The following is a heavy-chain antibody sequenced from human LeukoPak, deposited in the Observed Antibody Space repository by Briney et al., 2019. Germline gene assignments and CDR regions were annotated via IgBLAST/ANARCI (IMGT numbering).Heavy chain of an antibody. D-gene: IGHD2-2*01. Sequence: SQTLSLTYAISGDSVSSNSVTWNWIRQSPSRGLEWLGRTYYRSTWYNDYAVSVRGRTTVNPDTSKNQFSLHLNSVTPEDTAVYYCARRLTQYDCFDPWGQGILVTVSS. CDR1: GDSVSSNSVT. CDR3: ARRLTQYDCFDP. J-gene: IGHJ5*02. V-gene: IGHV6-1*01. CDR2: TYYRSTWYN.